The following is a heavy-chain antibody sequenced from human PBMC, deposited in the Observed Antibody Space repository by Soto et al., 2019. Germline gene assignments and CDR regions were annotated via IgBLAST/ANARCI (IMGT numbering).Heavy chain of an antibody. Sequence: QVQLVQSGAEVKKPGSSVKVSCKASGGTFSSYAISWVRQAPGQGLEWMGGIIPIFGTANYAQKFQGRVTITADESTSTAYMELSSLRSEDTAVYYCASCYDSTSFGYYYYYGMDVWGQGTTVTVSS. CDR3: ASCYDSTSFGYYYYYGMDV. CDR2: IIPIFGTA. D-gene: IGHD3-22*01. CDR1: GGTFSSYA. V-gene: IGHV1-69*12. J-gene: IGHJ6*02.